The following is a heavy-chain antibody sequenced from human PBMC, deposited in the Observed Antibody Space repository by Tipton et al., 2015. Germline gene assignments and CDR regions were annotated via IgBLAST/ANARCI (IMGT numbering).Heavy chain of an antibody. J-gene: IGHJ4*02. V-gene: IGHV4-4*07. CDR1: GGSISSYY. CDR2: IYTSGST. CDR3: ARDGIIAVALGAFDY. Sequence: TLSLTCTVSGGSISSYYWSWIRQPAGKGLEWIGHIYTSGSTNYNPSLKSRVTMSVDTSKNQFSLRLSSVTAADTAVYYCARDGIIAVALGAFDYWGQGTLVTVSS. D-gene: IGHD6-19*01.